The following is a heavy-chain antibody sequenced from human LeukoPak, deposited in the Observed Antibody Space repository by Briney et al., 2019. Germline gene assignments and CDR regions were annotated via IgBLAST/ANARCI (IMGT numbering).Heavy chain of an antibody. CDR2: ISNSGGST. CDR3: AKEHGDYVNTFDY. J-gene: IGHJ4*02. V-gene: IGHV3-23*01. Sequence: GGSLRLSCAASGFTFSSYDLTWVRQAPGKGLEWVSSISNSGGSTYYADSVKGRFTISRDNSKSTLHLQMNSLRAEDTAVYYCAKEHGDYVNTFDYWGLGTLVTVSS. D-gene: IGHD4-17*01. CDR1: GFTFSSYD.